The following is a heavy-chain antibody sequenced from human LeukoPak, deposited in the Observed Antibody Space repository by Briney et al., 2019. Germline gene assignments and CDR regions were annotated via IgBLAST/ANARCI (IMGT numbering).Heavy chain of an antibody. CDR1: GYTFTGYY. CDR2: INPNSGGT. Sequence: ASVKVSCKASGYTFTGYYMHWVRRAPGQGLEWMGWINPNSGGTNYAQKFQGRVTMTRDTSISTAYMELSRLRSDDTAVYYCARGSRQWLVLGEPHFDYWGQGTLVTVSS. V-gene: IGHV1-2*02. D-gene: IGHD6-19*01. J-gene: IGHJ4*02. CDR3: ARGSRQWLVLGEPHFDY.